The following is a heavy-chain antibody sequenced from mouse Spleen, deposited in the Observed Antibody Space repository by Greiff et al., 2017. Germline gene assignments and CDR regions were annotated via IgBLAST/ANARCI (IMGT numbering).Heavy chain of an antibody. J-gene: IGHJ3*01. CDR1: GFTFNTYA. CDR3: VREGEYYGNYWFAY. CDR2: IRSKSSNYAT. Sequence: GGGLVQPKGSLKLSCAASGFTFNTYAMHWVCQAPGKGLEWVARIRSKSSNYATYYADSVKDRFTISRDDSQSMLYLQMNNLKTEDTAMYYCVREGEYYGNYWFAYWGQGTLVTVSA. V-gene: IGHV10-3*01. D-gene: IGHD2-1*01.